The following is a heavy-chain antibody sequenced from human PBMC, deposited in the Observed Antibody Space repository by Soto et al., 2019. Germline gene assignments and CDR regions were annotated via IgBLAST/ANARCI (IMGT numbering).Heavy chain of an antibody. CDR2: MNPNSGNR. J-gene: IGHJ4*02. CDR1: GYTFTHHD. D-gene: IGHD3-22*01. V-gene: IGHV1-8*02. CDR3: ARGQYFSDSRGYNDY. Sequence: XSVKASCKDSGYTFTHHDINWVRQAAGQGLVWMGWMNPNSGNRGYAQKFQDRVTMTRDTSVSTAYMELSDLRSEDTAVYYCARGQYFSDSRGYNDYWGQGTQVTVSS.